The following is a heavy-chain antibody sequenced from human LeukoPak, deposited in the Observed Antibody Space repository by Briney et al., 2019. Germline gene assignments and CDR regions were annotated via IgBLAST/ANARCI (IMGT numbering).Heavy chain of an antibody. CDR3: ARHLRGSIAAAGDY. D-gene: IGHD6-13*01. J-gene: IGHJ4*02. CDR1: GYSFTSYW. V-gene: IGHV5-51*01. CDR2: IYPGDSDT. Sequence: GESLKISCKGSGYSFTSYWIGWVRQMPGXXXEWMGIIYPGDSDTRYSPSFQGQVTISADKSISTAYLQWSSLKASDTAMYYCARHLRGSIAAAGDYWGQGTLVTVSS.